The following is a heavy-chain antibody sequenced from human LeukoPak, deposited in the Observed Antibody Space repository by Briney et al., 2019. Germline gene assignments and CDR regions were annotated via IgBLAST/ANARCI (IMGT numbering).Heavy chain of an antibody. D-gene: IGHD6-19*01. CDR1: GYSFTTYW. J-gene: IGHJ4*02. Sequence: GESLKISCKGSGYSFTTYWIGWVRQMPGKGLEWMGVIYPGDSDTRYSPSFQGQVTISADKSISTAYLQWSSLKASDTAMYYCARTLAVAENYFDYWGQGTLVTVSS. V-gene: IGHV5-51*01. CDR3: ARTLAVAENYFDY. CDR2: IYPGDSDT.